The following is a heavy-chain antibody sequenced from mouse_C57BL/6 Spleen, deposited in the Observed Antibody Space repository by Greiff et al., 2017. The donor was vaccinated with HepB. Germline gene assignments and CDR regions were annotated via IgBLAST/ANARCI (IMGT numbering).Heavy chain of an antibody. CDR3: AKDSYYYGFAY. CDR2: ISDGGSYT. CDR1: GFTFSSYA. Sequence: EVKVVESGGGLVKPGGSLKLSCAASGFTFSSYAMSWVRQTPEKRLEWVATISDGGSYTYYPDKLKGRFTISRDNAKNNLDLQMSHLKSEDTAIYCSAKDSYYYGFAYWGQGTLVTVSA. V-gene: IGHV5-4*01. D-gene: IGHD2-12*01. J-gene: IGHJ3*01.